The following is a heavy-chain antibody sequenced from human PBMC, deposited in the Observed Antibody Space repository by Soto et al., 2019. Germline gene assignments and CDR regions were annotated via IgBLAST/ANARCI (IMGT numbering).Heavy chain of an antibody. V-gene: IGHV4-34*01. CDR1: GGSGGSFSGYY. CDR3: ARVPAGGNSDYFDS. Sequence: SETLSLTCAVYGGSGGSFSGYYWSWIRQPPGKGLEWIGEINHSGSTNYNPSLKSRVTISVDTSKNQFSLRLSSVTAADTAVYYCARVPAGGNSDYFDSWGQGTLVTVSS. D-gene: IGHD2-21*02. CDR2: INHSGST. J-gene: IGHJ4*02.